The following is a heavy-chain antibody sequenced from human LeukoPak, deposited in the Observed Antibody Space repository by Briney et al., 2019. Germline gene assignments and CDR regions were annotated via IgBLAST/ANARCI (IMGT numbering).Heavy chain of an antibody. CDR1: GFTFSSYG. D-gene: IGHD3-22*01. CDR3: ARDHYYDSSGYYPTFDY. J-gene: IGHJ4*02. CDR2: IWYDGSNK. V-gene: IGHV3-33*01. Sequence: PGGSLRLSCAASGFTFSSYGMHWVRQAPGKGLEWVAVIWYDGSNKYYADSVKGRFTIFRDNSKNTLYLQMNSLRAEDTAVYYCARDHYYDSSGYYPTFDYWGQGTLVTVSS.